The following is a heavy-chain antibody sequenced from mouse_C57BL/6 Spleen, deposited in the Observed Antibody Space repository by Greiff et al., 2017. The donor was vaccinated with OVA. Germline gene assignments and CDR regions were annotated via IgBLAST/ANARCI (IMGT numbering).Heavy chain of an antibody. V-gene: IGHV5-4*01. CDR3: ARDRGLGRSFDV. CDR2: ISDGGSYT. D-gene: IGHD4-1*01. CDR1: GFTFSSYA. J-gene: IGHJ1*03. Sequence: EVMLVESGGGLVKPGGSLKLSCAASGFTFSSYAMSWVRQTPEKRLEWVATISDGGSYTYYPDNVKGRFTISRDNAKNNLYLQMSHLKSEDTAMYYCARDRGLGRSFDVWGTGTTVTVSS.